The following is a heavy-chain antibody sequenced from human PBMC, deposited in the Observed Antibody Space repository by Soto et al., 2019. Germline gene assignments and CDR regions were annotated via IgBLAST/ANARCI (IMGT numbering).Heavy chain of an antibody. CDR2: ISARNGDT. Sequence: ASVKVSCKASGYTFTTNGIIWVRQAPGQHLEWLGWISARNGDTKYAQGFQGRVTLTTDTSTTTAYMELMNLRSDDTAVYFCARVQVLPNPAADFWGQGTLVTVSS. J-gene: IGHJ4*02. CDR1: GYTFTTNG. V-gene: IGHV1-18*04. CDR3: ARVQVLPNPAADF. D-gene: IGHD3-10*01.